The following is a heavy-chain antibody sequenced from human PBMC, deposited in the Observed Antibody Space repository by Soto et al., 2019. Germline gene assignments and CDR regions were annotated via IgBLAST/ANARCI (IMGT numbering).Heavy chain of an antibody. V-gene: IGHV3-64D*08. Sequence: GGSLRLSCSASGFTFSSYAMHWVRQAPGKGLEYFSAISSNGGSTYYADSVKGRFTISRDNSKNTLYLQMSSLRAEDTAVYYCVKDPNYYGSGSYYFLPHFDYWGQGTLVTVSS. J-gene: IGHJ4*02. D-gene: IGHD3-10*01. CDR3: VKDPNYYGSGSYYFLPHFDY. CDR1: GFTFSSYA. CDR2: ISSNGGST.